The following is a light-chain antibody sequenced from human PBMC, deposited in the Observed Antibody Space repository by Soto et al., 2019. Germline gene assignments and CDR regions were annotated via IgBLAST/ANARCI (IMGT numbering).Light chain of an antibody. J-gene: IGLJ2*01. V-gene: IGLV2-14*03. Sequence: QSALTQPASVSGSPGQSITISCTGTSSDVGGYNYASWYQQHPGKAPKLMIYDVSNRPSGVSNRFSGSKSGNTASLTISGLQAEDDADYYCGSYTSSIAVVFGGGTKLTVL. CDR2: DVS. CDR3: GSYTSSIAVV. CDR1: SSDVGGYNY.